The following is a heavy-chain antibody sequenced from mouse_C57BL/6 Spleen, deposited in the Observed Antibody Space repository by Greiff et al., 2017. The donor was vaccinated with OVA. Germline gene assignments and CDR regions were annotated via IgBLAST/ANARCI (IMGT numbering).Heavy chain of an antibody. CDR1: GYTFTSYW. CDR3: ARGIYYGNRERFDY. V-gene: IGHV1-50*01. CDR2: IDPSDSYT. J-gene: IGHJ2*01. D-gene: IGHD2-1*01. Sequence: QVQLQQPGAELVKPGASVKLSCKASGYTFTSYWMQWVKQRPGQGLEWIGEIDPSDSYTNYNQKFKGKATLTVDTSSSTAYMQLSSLTSEDSAVYYCARGIYYGNRERFDYWGQGTTLTVSS.